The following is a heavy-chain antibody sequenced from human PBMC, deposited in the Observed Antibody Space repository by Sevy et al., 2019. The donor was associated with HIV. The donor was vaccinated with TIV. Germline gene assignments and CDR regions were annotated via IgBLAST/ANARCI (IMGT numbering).Heavy chain of an antibody. D-gene: IGHD6-25*01. CDR1: GFTFSSYA. V-gene: IGHV3-30-3*01. CDR3: ARGALQGLRDY. Sequence: GGSLRLSCAASGFTFSSYAMHWVRQAPGKGLEWVAVISYDGSNKYYADSVKGRFTISRDNSKNTLYLQMNSLRAEDTAVYYCARGALQGLRDYWGQGTLVTVSS. CDR2: ISYDGSNK. J-gene: IGHJ4*02.